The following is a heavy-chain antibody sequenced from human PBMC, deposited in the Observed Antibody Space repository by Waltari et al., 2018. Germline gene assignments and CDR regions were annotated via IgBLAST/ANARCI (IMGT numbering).Heavy chain of an antibody. J-gene: IGHJ4*02. D-gene: IGHD3-22*01. CDR2: ISGSGGST. V-gene: IGHV3-23*01. CDR1: GFTFRSYA. Sequence: EVQLLESGGGLVQPGGSVRLSCAASGFTFRSYAMSWFRQAPGKGLDWVSAISGSGGSTYYADSVKGRFTISRDNSKNTLYLQMNSLRAEDTAVYYCAKEAQITMIVVVNPYFDYWGQGTLVTVSS. CDR3: AKEAQITMIVVVNPYFDY.